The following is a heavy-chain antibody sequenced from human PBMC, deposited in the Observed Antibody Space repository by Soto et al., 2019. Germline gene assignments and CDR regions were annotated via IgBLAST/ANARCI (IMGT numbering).Heavy chain of an antibody. CDR3: ATGSGSPYYGMGV. V-gene: IGHV3-53*01. CDR2: LYSGGST. Sequence: EVQLVESGGGLIQPGGSLRLSCAASGFTVSSNYMTWVRQVPGKGLEWVSILYSGGSTDYSDSVKGRLTVSRDNSKNTLYLQMNRLRAEDTAVYYCATGSGSPYYGMGVWGQWTTVTVSS. J-gene: IGHJ6*02. D-gene: IGHD6-19*01. CDR1: GFTVSSNY.